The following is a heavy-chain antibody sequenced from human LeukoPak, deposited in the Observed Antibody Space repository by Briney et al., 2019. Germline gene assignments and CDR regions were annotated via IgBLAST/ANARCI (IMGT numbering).Heavy chain of an antibody. V-gene: IGHV3-33*08. CDR1: GFSFSSYG. CDR2: IWYDGGNK. J-gene: IGHJ6*02. D-gene: IGHD5-12*01. CDR3: ARDLVDSGYDRPNYYHGMDV. Sequence: GGSLRLSCAASGFSFSSYGMHWVRQAPGKGLEWVAVIWYDGGNKYYADSVKGRFTISRDNSKNTLYLQMNSLRAEDTAVYYCARDLVDSGYDRPNYYHGMDVWGQGTTVTVSS.